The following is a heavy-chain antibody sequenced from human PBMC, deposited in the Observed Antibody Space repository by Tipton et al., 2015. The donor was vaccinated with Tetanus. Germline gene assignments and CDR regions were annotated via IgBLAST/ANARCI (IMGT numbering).Heavy chain of an antibody. V-gene: IGHV1-18*01. CDR1: GYTFTNYG. D-gene: IGHD4-17*01. CDR2: NSGYNGNT. J-gene: IGHJ6*03. Sequence: QSGAEVKKPGASVKVSCKASGYTFTNYGINWVRQAPGQGLEWTGWNSGYNGNTNYAQKLPGRLTMTTDPSTNTAYMELRSLGSDDTAVYYGARVRTPVTTGGGYYYRDVCGKGTTVTVSS. CDR3: ARVRTPVTTGGGYYYRDV.